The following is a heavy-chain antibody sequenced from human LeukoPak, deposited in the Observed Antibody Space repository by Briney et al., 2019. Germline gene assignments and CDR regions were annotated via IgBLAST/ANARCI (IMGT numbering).Heavy chain of an antibody. V-gene: IGHV3-30*18. CDR1: GFTFSSYG. CDR2: ISYDGSNK. CDR3: AKAYRRGYCSGGSCHYFDY. Sequence: GRSLRLSCAASGFTFSSYGMHWARQAPGKGLEWVAVISYDGSNKYYADSVKGRFTISRDNSKNTLYLQMNSLRAEDTAVYYCAKAYRRGYCSGGSCHYFDYWGQGTLVTVSS. J-gene: IGHJ4*02. D-gene: IGHD2-15*01.